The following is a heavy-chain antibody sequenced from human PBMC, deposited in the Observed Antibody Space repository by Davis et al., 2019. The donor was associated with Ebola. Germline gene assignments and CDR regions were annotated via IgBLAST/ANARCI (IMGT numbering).Heavy chain of an antibody. CDR1: GGSISSSSYY. Sequence: MPSETLSLTCTVSGGSISSSSYYWGWIRQPPGKGLEWIGSIYYSGSTYYNPSLKSRVTISVDTSKNQFSLKLSSVTAADTAVYYCTTDGDYDSSGYDDYWGQGTLVTVSS. CDR3: TTDGDYDSSGYDDY. D-gene: IGHD3-22*01. V-gene: IGHV4-39*02. J-gene: IGHJ4*02. CDR2: IYYSGST.